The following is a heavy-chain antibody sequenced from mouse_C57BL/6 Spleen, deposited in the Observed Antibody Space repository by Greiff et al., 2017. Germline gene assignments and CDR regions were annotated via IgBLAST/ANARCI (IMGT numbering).Heavy chain of an antibody. CDR2: IYPRDGST. CDR3: ARDHSRDYFARDY. Sequence: VQLQQSDAELVKPGASVKISCKVSGYTFTDHTIHWMKQRPEQGLEWIGYIYPRDGSTKYNEKFKGKATLTADKSTSTAYMQLNSLPSEDSAVYFCARDHSRDYFARDYWGQGTSVTVSS. J-gene: IGHJ4*01. V-gene: IGHV1-78*01. CDR1: GYTFTDHT.